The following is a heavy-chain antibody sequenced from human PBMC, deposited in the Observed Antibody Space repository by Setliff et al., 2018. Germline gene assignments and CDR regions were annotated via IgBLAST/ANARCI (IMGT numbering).Heavy chain of an antibody. J-gene: IGHJ6*02. V-gene: IGHV1-46*01. D-gene: IGHD3-22*01. CDR2: INPSGGST. CDR1: GYTFTSYG. Sequence: ASVKVSCKASGYTFTSYGISWVRQAPGQGLEWMGIINPSGGSTSYAQKFQGWVTMTRDTSISTAYMELSRLRSDDTAVYYCARVRSSGSKGMDVWGQGPRSPSP. CDR3: ARVRSSGSKGMDV.